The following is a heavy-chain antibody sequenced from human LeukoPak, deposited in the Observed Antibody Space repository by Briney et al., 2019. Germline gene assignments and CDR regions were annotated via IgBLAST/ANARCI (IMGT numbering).Heavy chain of an antibody. D-gene: IGHD1-26*01. CDR2: ISSSSSTI. CDR3: AKDPASGSSYYFYGMEV. J-gene: IGHJ6*02. CDR1: GFTFSSYS. Sequence: GGSLRLSCAASGFTFSSYSMNWVRQAPGKGLEWVSYISSSSSTIYYADSVKGRFTISRDNAKNSLYLQMNSLRAEDTAVYYCAKDPASGSSYYFYGMEVWGQGTTVTVSS. V-gene: IGHV3-48*01.